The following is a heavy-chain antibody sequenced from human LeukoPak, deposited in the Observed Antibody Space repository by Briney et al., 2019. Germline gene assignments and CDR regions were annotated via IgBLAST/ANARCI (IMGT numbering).Heavy chain of an antibody. D-gene: IGHD2-8*02. CDR3: ARTGGIIDY. V-gene: IGHV4-30-4*01. CDR2: IYYSGST. Sequence: PSETLSLTCTVSGGSISSGDYYWSWIRQPPGKGLEWIGYIYYSGSTYYNPSLKGRVTISVDTSKNQFSLKLKSVTAADTAVYYCARTGGIIDYWGQGTLVTVSS. J-gene: IGHJ4*02. CDR1: GGSISSGDYY.